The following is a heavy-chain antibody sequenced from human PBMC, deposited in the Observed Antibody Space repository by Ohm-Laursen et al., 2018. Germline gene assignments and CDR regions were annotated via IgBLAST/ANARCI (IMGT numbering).Heavy chain of an antibody. CDR2: ISSSSSYI. Sequence: GSLRLSCAASGFTFRTYWMSWVRQAPGKGLAWASSISSSSSYIYYADSVKGRFTISRDNAKNSLYLQMNSLRAEDTAVYYCARTYYYARGGRAFDIWGQGTLVTVSS. J-gene: IGHJ3*02. CDR1: GFTFRTYW. CDR3: ARTYYYARGGRAFDI. V-gene: IGHV3-21*01. D-gene: IGHD3-10*02.